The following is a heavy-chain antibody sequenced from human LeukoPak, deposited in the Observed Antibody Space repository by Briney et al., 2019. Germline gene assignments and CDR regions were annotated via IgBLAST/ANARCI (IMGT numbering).Heavy chain of an antibody. CDR1: GFTFSSYA. D-gene: IGHD3-3*01. CDR3: AKWSEGNDY. J-gene: IGHJ4*02. V-gene: IGHV3-23*01. Sequence: SGGSLRLSCAASGFTFSSYAMSRVRQAPGKGLEWVSAISGCGGSTYYADSVKGRFTISRDNSKNTLYLQMNSLRAEDTAVYYCAKWSEGNDYWGQGTLVTVSS. CDR2: ISGCGGST.